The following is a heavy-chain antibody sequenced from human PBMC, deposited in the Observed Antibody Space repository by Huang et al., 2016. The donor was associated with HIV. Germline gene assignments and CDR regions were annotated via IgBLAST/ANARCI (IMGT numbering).Heavy chain of an antibody. Sequence: QVQLRQWGAGLVKPSETLSLTCAVYGGSFSGYYWTWIRQSPGKGLEWIGEINHIGKTNYRPSLKSGVTISKDTAKNQFARQLTSVSAADTGVYFCAREKAADSAWYGVYYFDYWGEGALVTVTS. J-gene: IGHJ4*02. CDR1: GGSFSGYY. CDR2: INHIGKT. V-gene: IGHV4-34*01. CDR3: AREKAADSAWYGVYYFDY. D-gene: IGHD6-19*01.